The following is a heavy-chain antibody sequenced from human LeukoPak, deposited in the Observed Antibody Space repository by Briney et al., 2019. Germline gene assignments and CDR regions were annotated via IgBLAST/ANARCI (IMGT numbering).Heavy chain of an antibody. CDR3: ARALVRATMVWYFDL. J-gene: IGHJ2*01. D-gene: IGHD5-12*01. CDR1: GGSFSGYY. Sequence: SETLSLTCAVSGGSFSGYYWSWIRQPPGKGLEWIGEISHSGSTNYSPSLKSRVTISVDTSKNQFSLNLSSVTAANTAVYYCARALVRATMVWYFDLWGRGTLVTVSS. V-gene: IGHV4-34*01. CDR2: ISHSGST.